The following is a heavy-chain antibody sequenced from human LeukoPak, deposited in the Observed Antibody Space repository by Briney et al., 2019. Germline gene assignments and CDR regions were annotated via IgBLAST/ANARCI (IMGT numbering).Heavy chain of an antibody. CDR3: ARRAYDSTPYSLYYFDY. V-gene: IGHV1-2*02. CDR1: GYTFTGYY. J-gene: IGHJ4*02. D-gene: IGHD3-22*01. Sequence: ASARVSCKAAGYTFTGYYMYWVRQAPGQGLEWMGWINPNSGGTDYAQKFQGRVTMTRDTSISTAYMELSRLRSDDTAVYYCARRAYDSTPYSLYYFDYWGQGTLVTVSS. CDR2: INPNSGGT.